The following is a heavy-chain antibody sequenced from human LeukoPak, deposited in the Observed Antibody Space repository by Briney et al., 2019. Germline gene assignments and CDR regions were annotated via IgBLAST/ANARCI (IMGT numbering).Heavy chain of an antibody. CDR2: IHHSGSA. Sequence: SETLSLTCAVSGGSISSRNWWSWIRQPPGKGLEWIGQIHHSGSANYNPSLRSRVTISMDTSKNQFSLNLSSVTAADTAVYYCAKHGSYHFDYWGQGTLVTVSS. D-gene: IGHD3-10*01. J-gene: IGHJ4*02. V-gene: IGHV4-4*02. CDR1: GGSISSRNW. CDR3: AKHGSYHFDY.